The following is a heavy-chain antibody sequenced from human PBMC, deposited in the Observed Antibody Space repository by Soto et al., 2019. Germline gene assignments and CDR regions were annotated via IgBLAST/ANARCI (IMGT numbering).Heavy chain of an antibody. CDR2: INHSGST. V-gene: IGHV4-34*01. Sequence: SETLSLTCAVYGGTFSGYYWSWIRKPPGKGLEWIGEINHSGSTNYNPSLKSRVTISVDTSKNQFSLKLSSVTAADTAVYYCASSYYYGSGRSRIYGMDVWGQGTTVTVSS. D-gene: IGHD3-10*01. J-gene: IGHJ6*02. CDR3: ASSYYYGSGRSRIYGMDV. CDR1: GGTFSGYY.